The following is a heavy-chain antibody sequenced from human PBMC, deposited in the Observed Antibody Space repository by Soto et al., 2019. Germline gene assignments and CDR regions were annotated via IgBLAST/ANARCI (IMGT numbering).Heavy chain of an antibody. D-gene: IGHD2-15*01. CDR1: GSTFSSYA. J-gene: IGHJ3*02. V-gene: IGHV3-23*01. CDR3: ARELAYCSGGSCHMEGAFDI. CDR2: ISGSGDST. Sequence: PGGSLRLSCAASGSTFSSYAMSWVRQAPGKGLEWVSVISGSGDSTYYADSVKGRFTISRDNSKNTLYLQMNSLRAEDTAVYYCARELAYCSGGSCHMEGAFDIWGQGTMVTVSS.